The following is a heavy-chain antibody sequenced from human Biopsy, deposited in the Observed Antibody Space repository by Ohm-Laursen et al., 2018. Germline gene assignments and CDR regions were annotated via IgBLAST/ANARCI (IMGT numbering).Heavy chain of an antibody. V-gene: IGHV3-23*01. CDR3: AKGQVVVGAFDI. D-gene: IGHD2-15*01. CDR2: LSGSGGST. J-gene: IGHJ3*02. CDR1: GFTFNTYA. Sequence: SLRLPCTASGFTFNTYAMTRVRQAPGKGLEWVSGLSGSGGSTFYADSVRGRFTISRDNSENTLYLQMNSLRAEDTAVYYCAKGQVVVGAFDIWGQGTVVTVSS.